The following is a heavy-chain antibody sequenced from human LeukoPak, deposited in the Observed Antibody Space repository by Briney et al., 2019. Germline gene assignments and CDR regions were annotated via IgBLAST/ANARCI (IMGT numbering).Heavy chain of an antibody. Sequence: GGSLRLSCAASGFSFSTFGMYWVRQVPGKGLEWVAFIRYDGNDKYYGDSAKDRFTISRDNSKNTLYLQMNSLTTDDTGVYYCAKDSQLDVGSDYYYYFYMDVWGRGTTVTVSS. J-gene: IGHJ6*03. CDR3: AKDSQLDVGSDYYYYFYMDV. D-gene: IGHD1-1*01. V-gene: IGHV3-30*02. CDR1: GFSFSTFG. CDR2: IRYDGNDK.